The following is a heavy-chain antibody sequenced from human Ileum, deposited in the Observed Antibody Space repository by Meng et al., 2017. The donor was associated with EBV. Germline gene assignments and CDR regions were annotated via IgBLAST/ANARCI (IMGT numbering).Heavy chain of an antibody. V-gene: IGHV4-4*02. J-gene: IGHJ4*02. CDR1: GGSNRSGNL. CDR3: ARVGQWLPIDY. Sequence: VRLTGAGPEQVKPLATRPLTGRASGGSNRSGNLWSWVRQPPGKGLEWIGEIYQSGSTNYNPSLKSRVTISVDKSKNQFSLNLSSVTAADTAVYYCARVGQWLPIDYWGQGTLVTVSS. D-gene: IGHD6-19*01. CDR2: IYQSGST.